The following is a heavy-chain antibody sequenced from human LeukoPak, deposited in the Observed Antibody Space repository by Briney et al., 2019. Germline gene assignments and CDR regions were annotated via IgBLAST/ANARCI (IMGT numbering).Heavy chain of an antibody. CDR3: ARHRLLALDAFDV. D-gene: IGHD2-15*01. Sequence: GGSLRLSCAGSGFTFDNSALSWVRQAPGKGLEWVSAISTRGETNYADSVRGRITISRDNFKRTVFLQLNSLRADDTAIYYCARHRLLALDAFDVWGRGTMVTVS. V-gene: IGHV3-23*01. CDR1: GFTFDNSA. CDR2: ISTRGET. J-gene: IGHJ3*01.